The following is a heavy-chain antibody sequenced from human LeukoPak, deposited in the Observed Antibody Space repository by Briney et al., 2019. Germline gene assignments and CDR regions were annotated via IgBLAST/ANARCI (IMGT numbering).Heavy chain of an antibody. CDR1: GYTFTSYD. CDR2: MNPNSGNT. CDR3: ARDGGIAALGYYYMDV. J-gene: IGHJ6*03. V-gene: IGHV1-8*03. Sequence: GASVKVSCKASGYTFTSYDINWVRQATGQGLEWMGWMNPNSGNTGYAQKFQGRVTITRNTSISTAYLELSSLRSEDTAVYYCARDGGIAALGYYYMDVWGKGTTVTVSS. D-gene: IGHD6-6*01.